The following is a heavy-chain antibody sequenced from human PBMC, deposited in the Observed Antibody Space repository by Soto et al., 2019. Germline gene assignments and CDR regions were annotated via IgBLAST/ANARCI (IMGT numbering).Heavy chain of an antibody. D-gene: IGHD2-2*01. V-gene: IGHV1-2*04. Sequence: ASVKVSCKASGYTFTGYYMHWVRQAPGQGLEWMGWINPNGGGTNYAQKFQGWVTMTRDTSISTAYMELSRLRSDDTAVYYCARGQSSVPAAIAPKDAFDIWGQGTMVTVSS. J-gene: IGHJ3*02. CDR1: GYTFTGYY. CDR3: ARGQSSVPAAIAPKDAFDI. CDR2: INPNGGGT.